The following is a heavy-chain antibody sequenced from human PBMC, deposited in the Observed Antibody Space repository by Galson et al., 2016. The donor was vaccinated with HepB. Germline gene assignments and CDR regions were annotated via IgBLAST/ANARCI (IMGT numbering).Heavy chain of an antibody. CDR1: GFTFRNSW. Sequence: SLRLSCAASGFTFRNSWMSWVRQAPGRGLEWVADINKDGSQILFADSLKGRFTISRDNAKSSVFLKMNNLKAEDSAVYYCARDPAYGALDYWGQGTLVTVSS. J-gene: IGHJ4*02. V-gene: IGHV3-7*05. CDR3: ARDPAYGALDY. CDR2: INKDGSQI. D-gene: IGHD4/OR15-4a*01.